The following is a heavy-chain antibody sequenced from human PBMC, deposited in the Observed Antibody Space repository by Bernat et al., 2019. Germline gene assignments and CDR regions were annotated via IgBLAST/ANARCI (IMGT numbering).Heavy chain of an antibody. CDR1: GFTFDDYA. D-gene: IGHD3-22*01. J-gene: IGHJ3*02. V-gene: IGHV3-9*01. CDR3: AKIRDGSGYYPAAFDI. CDR2: ISWDSGST. Sequence: EVQLVGSGGGLVQPGRSLRLSCAASGFTFDDYAMHWVRQTPGKGLEWVSGISWDSGSTGYADSVKGRFTISRDNAKNSLSLQMNSLRAEDTALYYCAKIRDGSGYYPAAFDIWGQGTMVTVSS.